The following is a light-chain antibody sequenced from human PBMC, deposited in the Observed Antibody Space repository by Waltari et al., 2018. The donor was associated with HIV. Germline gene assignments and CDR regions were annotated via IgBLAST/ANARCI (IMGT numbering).Light chain of an antibody. CDR1: RPASRFYPY. J-gene: IGLJ2*01. CDR2: DIN. CDR3: ASNRLDYTLI. Sequence: QSALTQPASVSGSPGQSITISCTAIRPASRFYPYVPWYQQYPGKIPRLIIFDINNRPSGVSDHFSGSRSGNSASLAFSGLQSGDEAHYYCASNRLDYTLIFGGGTKLTVL. V-gene: IGLV2-14*03.